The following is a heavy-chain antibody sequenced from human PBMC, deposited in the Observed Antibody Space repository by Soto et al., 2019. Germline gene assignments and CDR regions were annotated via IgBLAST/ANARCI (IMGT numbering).Heavy chain of an antibody. CDR1: GYSFSFYG. V-gene: IGHV1-18*01. CDR2: ISPYNGNT. J-gene: IGHJ4*02. Sequence: ASVKVSCKASGYSFSFYGSNWVRQAPGQGLEWMGWISPYNGNTNYAQKLEGRVTMTTDTSTSTAYMELRSLRSGDTAVYYCARDNGYESDYWGQGTLVTVSS. CDR3: ARDNGYESDY. D-gene: IGHD5-12*01.